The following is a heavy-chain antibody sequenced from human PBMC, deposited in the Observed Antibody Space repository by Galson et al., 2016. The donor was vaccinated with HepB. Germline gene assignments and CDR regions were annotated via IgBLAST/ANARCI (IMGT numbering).Heavy chain of an antibody. CDR2: VHYGGTT. J-gene: IGHJ4*02. Sequence: SETLSLTCTVSGGSISGYYWNWLRQSPVKGLEWIGYVHYGGTTNSNPSLQSRVTILLHTSKNQLSLELTSVTAADTAVYYCARCRGGYNHDFDSWGQGTLVTVSS. CDR3: ARCRGGYNHDFDS. V-gene: IGHV4-59*01. CDR1: GGSISGYY. D-gene: IGHD5-24*01.